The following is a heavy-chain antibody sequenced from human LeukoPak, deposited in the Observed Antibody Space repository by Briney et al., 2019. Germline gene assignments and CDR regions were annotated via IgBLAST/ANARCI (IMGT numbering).Heavy chain of an antibody. J-gene: IGHJ5*02. Sequence: GRSLRLSCAASGFTFDDYAMHWVRQAPGKGLEWVSGISWNSGSIGYADSVKGRFTISRDNAKNSLYLQMNSLRAEDTAVYYCARDLGVVAPWGQGTLVTVSS. CDR2: ISWNSGSI. CDR1: GFTFDDYA. V-gene: IGHV3-9*01. D-gene: IGHD3-3*01. CDR3: ARDLGVVAP.